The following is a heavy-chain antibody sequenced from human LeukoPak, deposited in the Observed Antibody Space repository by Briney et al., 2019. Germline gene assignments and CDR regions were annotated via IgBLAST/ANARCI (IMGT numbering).Heavy chain of an antibody. V-gene: IGHV3-49*03. J-gene: IGHJ4*02. CDR1: GFTFGDYA. Sequence: GGSPRLSCTASGFTFGDYALSWFRQAPGRGLEWLSYIRRKDHGGTTEYAASVNGRFTISRDDSNSIAYLQMNSLIIEDTAVYFCTRDPHYYHGNPHDFWGQGTRVTVSS. D-gene: IGHD4-23*01. CDR3: TRDPHYYHGNPHDF. CDR2: IRRKDHGGTT.